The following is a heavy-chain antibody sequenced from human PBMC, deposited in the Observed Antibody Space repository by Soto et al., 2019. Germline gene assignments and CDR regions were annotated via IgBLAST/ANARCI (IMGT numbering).Heavy chain of an antibody. CDR3: AHVYGGYDNFDY. V-gene: IGHV2-5*02. D-gene: IGHD5-12*01. CDR2: IYWDDDK. Sequence: QITLKESGPTLVKPTQTLTLTCTFSGFSLSTSGVGVGWIRQPPGKALEWLALIYWDDDKRYSPSLKSRLTIPKDTSKTQVVLTIANMEPVDTATYYCAHVYGGYDNFDYWGQGTLVTVSS. CDR1: GFSLSTSGVG. J-gene: IGHJ4*02.